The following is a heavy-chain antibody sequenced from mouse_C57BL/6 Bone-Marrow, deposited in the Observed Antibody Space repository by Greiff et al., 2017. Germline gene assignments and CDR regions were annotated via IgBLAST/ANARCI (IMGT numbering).Heavy chain of an antibody. V-gene: IGHV1-82*01. CDR2: IYPGDGDT. Sequence: QVQLQQSGPELVKPGASVKISCKASGYAFSSSWMNWVKQRPGKGLEWIGRIYPGDGDTNYNGKFKGKATLTADESSSTAYMQLSSLTSEDSAVYFCANPSYGNYLYWYFDVWGTGTTVTVSS. CDR3: ANPSYGNYLYWYFDV. D-gene: IGHD2-10*01. J-gene: IGHJ1*03. CDR1: GYAFSSSW.